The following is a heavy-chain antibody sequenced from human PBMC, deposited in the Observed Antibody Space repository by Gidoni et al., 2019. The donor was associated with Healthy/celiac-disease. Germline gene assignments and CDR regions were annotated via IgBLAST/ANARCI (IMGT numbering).Heavy chain of an antibody. CDR1: GFTFSSYA. CDR2: ISGSGGST. V-gene: IGHV3-23*01. CDR3: AKVARGPMVRGVHFDY. J-gene: IGHJ4*02. Sequence: EVQLLESGGGLVQPGGSLRLSCAASGFTFSSYAMSWVHQAPGKGLEWVAAISGSGGSTYYADSVKGRFTISRDNSKNTLYLQMNSLRAEDTAVYYCAKVARGPMVRGVHFDYWGQGTLVTVSS. D-gene: IGHD3-10*01.